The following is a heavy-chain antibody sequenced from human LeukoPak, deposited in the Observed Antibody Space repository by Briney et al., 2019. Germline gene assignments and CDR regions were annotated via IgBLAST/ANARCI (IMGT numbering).Heavy chain of an antibody. V-gene: IGHV5-51*01. J-gene: IGHJ3*02. Sequence: GESLKISCKGSGYSFTSYWIGWVRQMPGKGLEWLGIIYPGDSDTRYSPSFQGQVTISADKSISTAYLQWSSLKASDTAMYYCATSTYYYDSSGYPTAFDIWGQGTMVTVSS. D-gene: IGHD3-22*01. CDR3: ATSTYYYDSSGYPTAFDI. CDR1: GYSFTSYW. CDR2: IYPGDSDT.